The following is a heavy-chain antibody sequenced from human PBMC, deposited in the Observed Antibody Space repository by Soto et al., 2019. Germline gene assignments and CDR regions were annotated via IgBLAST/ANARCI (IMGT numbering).Heavy chain of an antibody. J-gene: IGHJ6*03. D-gene: IGHD2-15*01. Sequence: GGSLRLSCAASGFTVSSKYMTWVRQAPGKGLEWVSLIQSGGTTYYADSVKGRFTISRDTSENTLHLQMDSLRGEDTSVYYCARDDVLCDGGRCYGIPLDVWGKGT. V-gene: IGHV3-66*01. CDR2: IQSGGTT. CDR1: GFTVSSKY. CDR3: ARDDVLCDGGRCYGIPLDV.